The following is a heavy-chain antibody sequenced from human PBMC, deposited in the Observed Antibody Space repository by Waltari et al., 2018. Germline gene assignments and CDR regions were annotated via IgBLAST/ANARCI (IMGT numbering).Heavy chain of an antibody. J-gene: IGHJ6*03. CDR2: INAGNGNT. Sequence: QVQLVQSGAEVKKPGASVKVSCKASGYTFTSYAMHWVRQAPGQRLEWMGWINAGNGNTKYSQEFQGRVTITRDTSASTAYMELSSLRSEDMAVYYCARDHCGGDCYSGYYYMDVWGKGTTVTVSS. CDR3: ARDHCGGDCYSGYYYMDV. V-gene: IGHV1-3*03. D-gene: IGHD2-21*01. CDR1: GYTFTSYA.